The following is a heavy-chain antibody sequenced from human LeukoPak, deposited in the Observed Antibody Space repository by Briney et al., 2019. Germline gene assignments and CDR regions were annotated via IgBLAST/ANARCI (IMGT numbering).Heavy chain of an antibody. D-gene: IGHD4-17*01. J-gene: IGHJ6*02. Sequence: GSSVKVSCKASGGTFSSYAISWVRQAPGQGLEWMGGIIPIFGTANYAQKFQGRVTITADESTSTAYMELSILRSEDTAVYYCARCPIYGDYRYYYYYGMDVWDQGTTVTVSS. CDR3: ARCPIYGDYRYYYYYGMDV. CDR2: IIPIFGTA. V-gene: IGHV1-69*01. CDR1: GGTFSSYA.